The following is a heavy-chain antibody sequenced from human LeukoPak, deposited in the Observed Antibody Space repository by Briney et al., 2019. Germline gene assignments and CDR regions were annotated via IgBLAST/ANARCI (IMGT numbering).Heavy chain of an antibody. CDR1: GFTFSAFW. CDR2: INSDGSAT. CDR3: ARGTAGYHSSYFDY. D-gene: IGHD3-16*02. V-gene: IGHV3-74*01. Sequence: GGSLRLSCAASGFTFSAFWMHWVRQAPGKGLVWVSRINSDGSATAYADSVKGRFTISRDNAENTLYLQMNSLRAEDTAVYYCARGTAGYHSSYFDYWGQGTLVTVSS. J-gene: IGHJ4*02.